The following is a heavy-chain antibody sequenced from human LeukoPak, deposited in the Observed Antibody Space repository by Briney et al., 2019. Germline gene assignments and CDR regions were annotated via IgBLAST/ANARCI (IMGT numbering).Heavy chain of an antibody. V-gene: IGHV3-53*01. Sequence: GASLRLSCAASGFTFSTYSMHWVRQAPGKGLEWVSGIYSGGNTYYAGSVKGRYTISRDISKDMLYLQMNSLRAEDTAVYYCARVLDWGVYFEYWGQGTLVSVSS. CDR2: IYSGGNT. CDR1: GFTFSTYS. D-gene: IGHD7-27*01. CDR3: ARVLDWGVYFEY. J-gene: IGHJ4*02.